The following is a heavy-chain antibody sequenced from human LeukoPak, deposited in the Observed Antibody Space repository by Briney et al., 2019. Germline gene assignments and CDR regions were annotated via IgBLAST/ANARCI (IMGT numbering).Heavy chain of an antibody. CDR1: DDSFSSHY. CDR3: ARDLVTVTKGFDI. CDR2: ISYIGTT. V-gene: IGHV4-59*11. D-gene: IGHD4-17*01. J-gene: IGHJ3*02. Sequence: SETLSLTCAVSDDSFSSHYWTWIRQPPGKEREGIGYISYIGTTNYNPSLKSRVTISIDTSKNQFSLKLSSVTAADTAVYYCARDLVTVTKGFDIWGQGTMVSVSS.